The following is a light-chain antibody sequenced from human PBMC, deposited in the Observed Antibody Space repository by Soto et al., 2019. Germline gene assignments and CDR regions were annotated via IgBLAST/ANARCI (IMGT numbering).Light chain of an antibody. CDR3: QQYYSTPLT. V-gene: IGKV4-1*01. CDR2: WAS. Sequence: DIVMTQSPESLAVSLGERATINCKSSQSVLYRSNNNNYLAWYQQKPGQPPKMLIYWASTRESGVPDRFSGSGSGTDFTLTISSLQAEDVAVYYCQQYYSTPLTFGGGTKVEI. CDR1: QSVLYRSNNNNY. J-gene: IGKJ4*01.